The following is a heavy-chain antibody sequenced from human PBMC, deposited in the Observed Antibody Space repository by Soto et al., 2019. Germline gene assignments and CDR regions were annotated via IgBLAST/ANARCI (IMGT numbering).Heavy chain of an antibody. Sequence: GGSLRLSCAASGFTFSSYWMHWVRQAPGKGLVWVSRINSDGSSTSYADSVKGRFTISRDNAKNTLYLQMNSLRAEDTAVYYCARRDRINDYGDYERDAFDIWGQGTMVTVSS. D-gene: IGHD4-17*01. V-gene: IGHV3-74*01. CDR1: GFTFSSYW. CDR2: INSDGSST. J-gene: IGHJ3*02. CDR3: ARRDRINDYGDYERDAFDI.